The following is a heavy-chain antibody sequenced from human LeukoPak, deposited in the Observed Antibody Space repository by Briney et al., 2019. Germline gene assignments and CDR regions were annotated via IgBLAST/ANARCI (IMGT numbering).Heavy chain of an antibody. D-gene: IGHD2-15*01. Sequence: GGSLRLSCAASGFTFSSYSMNWVRQAPGKGLEWVSSISSSSYIYYADSVKGRFTISRDNAKNSLYPQMNGLRAEDTAVYYCARDGEVVFDYWGQGTLVTVSS. CDR1: GFTFSSYS. CDR2: ISSSSYI. CDR3: ARDGEVVFDY. V-gene: IGHV3-21*01. J-gene: IGHJ4*02.